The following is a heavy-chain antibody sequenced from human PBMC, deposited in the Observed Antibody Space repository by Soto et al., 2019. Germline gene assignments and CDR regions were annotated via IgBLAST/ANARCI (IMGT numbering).Heavy chain of an antibody. J-gene: IGHJ4*02. V-gene: IGHV4-38-2*01. CDR3: ARVGATTEPFDY. CDR1: CYSISSGYY. CDR2: IYHSGST. D-gene: IGHD1-26*01. Sequence: ETLSLTCAVSCYSISSGYYWGWIRQPPGKGLEWIGSIYHSGSTYYNPSLKNRVTISVDTSKNQFSLKLSSVTAADTAVYYCARVGATTEPFDYWGQGTLVTVSS.